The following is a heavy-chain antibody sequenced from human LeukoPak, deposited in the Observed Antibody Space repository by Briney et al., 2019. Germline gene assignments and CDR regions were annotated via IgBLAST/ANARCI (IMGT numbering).Heavy chain of an antibody. V-gene: IGHV3-48*02. CDR2: LVSSSSSAT. D-gene: IGHD4-17*01. J-gene: IGHJ3*01. CDR3: ARARTSYGDWNDAFDV. CDR1: GFALSASN. Sequence: QPGGSLRHSCAASGFALSASNMHWVRQAPGRGLQWVSSLVSSSSSATYYADSVKGRFTITGDNSKNSLYLQMNSLRDEDTAVYFCARARTSYGDWNDAFDVWGQGTMVSVSS.